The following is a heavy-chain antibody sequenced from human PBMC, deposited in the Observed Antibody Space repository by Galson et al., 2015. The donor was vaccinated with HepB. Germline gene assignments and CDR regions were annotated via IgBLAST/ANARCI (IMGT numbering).Heavy chain of an antibody. Sequence: SLRLSCAASGFTFSSYGMHWVRQAPGKGLEWVAVIWYDGSNKYYADSVKGRFTISRDNSKNTLYLQMNSLRAEDTAVYYCARDTWVLYNWNYGGGMDVWGQGTTVTVSS. J-gene: IGHJ6*02. CDR2: IWYDGSNK. CDR1: GFTFSSYG. D-gene: IGHD1-7*01. CDR3: ARDTWVLYNWNYGGGMDV. V-gene: IGHV3-33*01.